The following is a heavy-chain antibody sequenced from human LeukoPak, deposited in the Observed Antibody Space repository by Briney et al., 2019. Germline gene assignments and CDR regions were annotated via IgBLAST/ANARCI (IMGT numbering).Heavy chain of an antibody. J-gene: IGHJ6*03. CDR1: GGSISSSSYY. CDR2: IYHSGST. Sequence: PSESLSLTCTVSGGSISSSSYYWGWIRQPPGKGLEWIGSIYHSGSTYYNPSLKSRVTISVDTSTNQFSLKLSSVTAADTAVYYCARQRVGATAGFDYYYMDVWGKGTTVTVSS. D-gene: IGHD1-26*01. V-gene: IGHV4-39*01. CDR3: ARQRVGATAGFDYYYMDV.